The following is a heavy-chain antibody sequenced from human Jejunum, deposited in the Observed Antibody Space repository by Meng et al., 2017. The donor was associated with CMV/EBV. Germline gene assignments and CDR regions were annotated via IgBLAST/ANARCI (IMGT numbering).Heavy chain of an antibody. D-gene: IGHD3-10*01. CDR2: VYYSGST. V-gene: IGHV4-39*07. J-gene: IGHJ4*02. Sequence: QLQLAESGPGLVQPSETLSLTCTMSGASISDSSYYWGWIRQPPGKGLEWIGSVYYSGSTYYNPSLESRVTISVDTSKNQFSLKLTSVTAADTATYYCARDPTPDGSDYWGRGTLVTVSS. CDR1: GASISDSSYY. CDR3: ARDPTPDGSDY.